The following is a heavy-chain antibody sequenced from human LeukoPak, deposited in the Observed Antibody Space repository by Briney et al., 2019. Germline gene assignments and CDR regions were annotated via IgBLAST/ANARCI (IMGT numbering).Heavy chain of an antibody. Sequence: SETLSLTCTVSGGSINSYYWSWIRQPPGKGLEWIGYIYYSGSTNYNPSLKSRVTISVDTSKNQFSLKLSSVTAADTAVYYCASGGGSSWANNWFDPWGQGTLVTVSS. V-gene: IGHV4-59*01. CDR3: ASGGGSSWANNWFDP. CDR2: IYYSGST. CDR1: GGSINSYY. J-gene: IGHJ5*02. D-gene: IGHD6-13*01.